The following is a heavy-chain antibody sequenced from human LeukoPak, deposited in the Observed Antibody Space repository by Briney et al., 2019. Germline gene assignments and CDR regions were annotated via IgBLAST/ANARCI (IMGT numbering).Heavy chain of an antibody. CDR2: MSSDGNKK. CDR3: ARGDYDLSGSYHYGMDV. CDR1: GFTFNSYT. J-gene: IGHJ6*02. D-gene: IGHD3-10*01. V-gene: IGHV3-30-3*01. Sequence: GRSLRLSCAAPGFTFNSYTMHWVRQAPGKGLEWVAVMSSDGNKKFYAEYVKGRFTISRDNSENTLYLEMNSLRGEGTAVYYCARGDYDLSGSYHYGMDVWGQGTTVTVSS.